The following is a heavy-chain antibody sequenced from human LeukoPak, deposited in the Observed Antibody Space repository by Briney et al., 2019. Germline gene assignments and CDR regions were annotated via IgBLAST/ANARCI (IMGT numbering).Heavy chain of an antibody. J-gene: IGHJ4*02. Sequence: GGSLRLSCVASGFTFDSYGMSWVRQAPGKGLEWVSSISSSGSSTYYADSVRGRFTISRDTSKNTLYLQMNSLKTEDTAVYYCTTGEPTYCSGGSCYLPHYFDYWGQGTLVTVSS. CDR3: TTGEPTYCSGGSCYLPHYFDY. D-gene: IGHD2-15*01. V-gene: IGHV3-23*01. CDR1: GFTFDSYG. CDR2: ISSSGSST.